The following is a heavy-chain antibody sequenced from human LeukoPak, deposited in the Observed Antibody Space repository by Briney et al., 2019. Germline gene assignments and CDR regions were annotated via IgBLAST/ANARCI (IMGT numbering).Heavy chain of an antibody. V-gene: IGHV3-30*02. Sequence: PGGSLRLSCAASGFTFSSYGMHWARHAPGKGLEWVAFIRYDGSNKYYADSVKGRLTISRDNSKNTLYLQMNSVRAEDTAVYYCAKVSYGSGSYYRYFDCWGQG. J-gene: IGHJ4*02. D-gene: IGHD3-10*01. CDR3: AKVSYGSGSYYRYFDC. CDR2: IRYDGSNK. CDR1: GFTFSSYG.